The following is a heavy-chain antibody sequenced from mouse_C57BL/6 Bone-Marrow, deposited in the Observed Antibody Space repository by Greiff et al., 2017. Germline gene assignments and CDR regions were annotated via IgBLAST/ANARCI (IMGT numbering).Heavy chain of an antibody. CDR1: GYTFTSYW. Sequence: QVQLQQSGTELVKPGASVKLSCKASGYTFTSYWMHWVKQRPGQGLEWIGNINPSNGGTNYNEKFKSKATLTVDKSSSTAYMQLSSLTSEDSAVYYCARGAPYYGSTHWYFDVWGTGTTVTVSS. CDR2: INPSNGGT. CDR3: ARGAPYYGSTHWYFDV. V-gene: IGHV1-53*01. J-gene: IGHJ1*03. D-gene: IGHD1-1*01.